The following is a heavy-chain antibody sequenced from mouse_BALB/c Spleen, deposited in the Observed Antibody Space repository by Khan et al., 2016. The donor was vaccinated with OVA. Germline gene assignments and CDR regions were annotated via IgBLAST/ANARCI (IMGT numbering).Heavy chain of an antibody. CDR1: GYSITSDYA. D-gene: IGHD1-1*01. V-gene: IGHV3-2*02. CDR3: ASGRLLLRYPDYFDY. CDR2: IGYSGST. Sequence: EVELQESGPGLLKPSQSLSLTCTVTGYSITSDYAWNWIRQFPGNKLEWMVYIGYSGSTTYNPSLRSRISITRDTSKNQFFLQLTSVTTEDTATYYGASGRLLLRYPDYFDYWGQGTTLTGSS. J-gene: IGHJ2*01.